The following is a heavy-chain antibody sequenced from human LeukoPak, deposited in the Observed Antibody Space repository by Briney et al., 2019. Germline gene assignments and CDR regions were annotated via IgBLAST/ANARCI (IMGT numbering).Heavy chain of an antibody. CDR1: GFTFGTYA. V-gene: IGHV3-7*01. CDR3: AKDDYGMDV. CDR2: IKQDETEK. Sequence: PGGSLRLSCAASGFTFGTYAMSWVRQAPGKGLEWVANIKQDETEKFYLGSVKGRFTISRDNSKNTLYLQMNSLRVEDTAVYYCAKDDYGMDVWGQGTTVTVSS. J-gene: IGHJ6*02.